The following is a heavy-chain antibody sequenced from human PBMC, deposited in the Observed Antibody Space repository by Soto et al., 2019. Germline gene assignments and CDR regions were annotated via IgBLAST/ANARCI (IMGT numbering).Heavy chain of an antibody. D-gene: IGHD3-10*01. CDR3: ARGYHIWSPYFYYYMDV. CDR1: GFTLNTYG. Sequence: GSLRLSCAASGFTLNTYGMYWVRQAPGKGLEWVAVSWYDGTNKDYADSVKGRFTISRDNSRNTLYLQMNSLRAEDTAVYYCARGYHIWSPYFYYYMDVWGQGTTVTVSS. V-gene: IGHV3-33*07. CDR2: SWYDGTNK. J-gene: IGHJ6*02.